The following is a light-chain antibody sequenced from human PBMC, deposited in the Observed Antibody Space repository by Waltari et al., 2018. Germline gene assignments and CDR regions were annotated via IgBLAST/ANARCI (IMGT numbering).Light chain of an antibody. CDR3: SSYTTTNAV. V-gene: IGLV2-14*03. CDR1: ISDVGGYGY. CDR2: DVN. J-gene: IGLJ3*02. Sequence: QSALTQPASVSASPGQSITISCTRPISDVGGYGYVSWYQQHPGKAPKLIIYDVNYRPSGVSNRCSGSKSGNTASLTISGLQVEDEADYYCSSYTTTNAVFGGGTKLTVL.